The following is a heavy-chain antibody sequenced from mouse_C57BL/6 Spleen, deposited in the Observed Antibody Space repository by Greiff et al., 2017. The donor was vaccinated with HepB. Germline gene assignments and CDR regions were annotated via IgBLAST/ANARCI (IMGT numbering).Heavy chain of an antibody. J-gene: IGHJ3*01. CDR2: ISSGSSTI. Sequence: DVMLVESGGGLVKPGGSLKLSCAASGFTFSDYGMHWVRQAPVKGLEWVAYISSGSSTIYYTDTVKGRFTISRDNAKNTLFLQMNSLRSEATAMYYCARQLLCWGQGTLVTVSA. V-gene: IGHV5-17*01. D-gene: IGHD2-1*01. CDR3: ARQLLC. CDR1: GFTFSDYG.